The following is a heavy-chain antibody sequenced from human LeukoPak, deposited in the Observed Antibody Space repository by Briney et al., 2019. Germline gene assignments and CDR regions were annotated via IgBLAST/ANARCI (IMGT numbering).Heavy chain of an antibody. Sequence: PSETLSLTCTVSGGSISSYYWSWVRQPPGKGLEWLGEINHSGSTNYNPSLKSRVTISVDTSKNQFSLKLSSVTAADTAVYYCARRRYGSGSYYMRPYYYYYMDVWGKGTTVTISS. V-gene: IGHV4-34*01. CDR3: ARRRYGSGSYYMRPYYYYYMDV. J-gene: IGHJ6*03. D-gene: IGHD3-10*01. CDR2: INHSGST. CDR1: GGSISSYY.